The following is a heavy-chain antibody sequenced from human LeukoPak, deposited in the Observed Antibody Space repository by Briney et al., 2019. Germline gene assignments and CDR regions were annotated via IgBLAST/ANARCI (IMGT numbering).Heavy chain of an antibody. D-gene: IGHD3-16*01. CDR2: IKQDGSEK. V-gene: IGHV3-7*01. CDR1: GFTFSSYW. CDR3: ARDYVLDFPNAFDI. Sequence: PGGSPRLSCAASGFTFSSYWVSWVRQAPGKGLEWVANIKQDGSEKYYVDSVKGRFTISRDNAKNSLYLQMNSLRAEDTAVYYCARDYVLDFPNAFDIWGQGTMVTVSS. J-gene: IGHJ3*02.